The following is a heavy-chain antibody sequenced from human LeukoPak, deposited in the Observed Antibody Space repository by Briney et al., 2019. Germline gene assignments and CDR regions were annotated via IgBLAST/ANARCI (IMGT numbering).Heavy chain of an antibody. J-gene: IGHJ3*02. D-gene: IGHD6-13*01. CDR2: IYYSGST. CDR1: GGSISSYY. Sequence: SETLSLTCTVSGGSISSYYWSWIRQPPGKGLEWIGYIYYSGSTNYNPSLKSRVTMSVDTSKNQFSLKLSSVTAADTAVYYCARDQTSSSWSGAFDIWGQGTMVTVSS. CDR3: ARDQTSSSWSGAFDI. V-gene: IGHV4-59*12.